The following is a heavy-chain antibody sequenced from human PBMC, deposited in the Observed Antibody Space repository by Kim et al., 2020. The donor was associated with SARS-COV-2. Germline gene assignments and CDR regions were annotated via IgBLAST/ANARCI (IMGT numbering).Heavy chain of an antibody. CDR1: GYTFTSYG. CDR3: ARYCSGGSCWWPLAGMDV. V-gene: IGHV1-18*01. D-gene: IGHD2-15*01. J-gene: IGHJ6*02. Sequence: ASVKVSCKASGYTFTSYGISWVRQAPGQGLEWMGWISAYNGNTNYAQKLQGRVTMTTDTSTSTAYMELRSLRSDDTAVYYCARYCSGGSCWWPLAGMDVWGQGTTVTVSS. CDR2: ISAYNGNT.